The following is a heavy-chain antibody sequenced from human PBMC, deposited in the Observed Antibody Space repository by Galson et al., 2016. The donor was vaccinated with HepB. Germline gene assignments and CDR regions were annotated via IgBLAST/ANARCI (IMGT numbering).Heavy chain of an antibody. CDR1: GDSIGRGDFY. J-gene: IGHJ4*02. CDR2: IYYNGRT. V-gene: IGHV4-61*08. Sequence: SETLSLTCNVSGDSIGRGDFYWNWVRQPPGKGLEWIGYIYYNGRTNYNSSLQSRVTISFDKSKNQFSLNVAFVTPADTAVYYCARAVRHSGFDTPPSYWGQGTRVTVSS. CDR3: ARAVRHSGFDTPPSY. D-gene: IGHD3-22*01.